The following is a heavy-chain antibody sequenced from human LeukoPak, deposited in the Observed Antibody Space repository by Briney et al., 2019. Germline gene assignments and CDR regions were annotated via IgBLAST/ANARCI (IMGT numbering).Heavy chain of an antibody. J-gene: IGHJ4*02. Sequence: PGGSLRLSCAASGFTFSSYAMHWVRQAPGKGLEWVAVISYDGSNKYYADSVKGRFTISRDNSKNTLYLQKNSLRAEDTAVYYCARDYGDSSGYYYGYFDYWGQGTLVTVSS. V-gene: IGHV3-30-3*01. CDR1: GFTFSSYA. D-gene: IGHD3-22*01. CDR2: ISYDGSNK. CDR3: ARDYGDSSGYYYGYFDY.